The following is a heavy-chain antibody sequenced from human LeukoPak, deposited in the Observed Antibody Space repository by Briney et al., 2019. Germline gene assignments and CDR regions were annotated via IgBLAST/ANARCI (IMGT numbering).Heavy chain of an antibody. CDR2: ISGSGGRT. V-gene: IGHV3-23*01. J-gene: IGHJ4*02. D-gene: IGHD2-2*01. Sequence: PGGSLRLSCAASGFTFSSYAMSWVRQAPGKGLEWASTISGSGGRTYYADSVKGRFTISRDNSNNTLSLQMTSLRAGDTAVYYCAKDHDALVPAAQFDYWGQGTLVTVSS. CDR3: AKDHDALVPAAQFDY. CDR1: GFTFSSYA.